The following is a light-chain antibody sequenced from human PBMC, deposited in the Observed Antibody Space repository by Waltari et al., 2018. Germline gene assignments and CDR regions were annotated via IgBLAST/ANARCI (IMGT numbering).Light chain of an antibody. Sequence: QSALTQPASVSGTPGQSITISCSGTGSDIGGNKYVSWYPQHPGEPPKVIIYDVTSRPSGVSDRFSGSKSGNTAFLTISGLQAEDEADYYCSSYATTRVIFGGGTKVTVL. CDR1: GSDIGGNKY. V-gene: IGLV2-14*03. J-gene: IGLJ2*01. CDR2: DVT. CDR3: SSYATTRVI.